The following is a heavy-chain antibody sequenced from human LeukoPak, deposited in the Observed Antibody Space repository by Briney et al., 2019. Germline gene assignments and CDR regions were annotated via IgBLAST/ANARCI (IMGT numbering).Heavy chain of an antibody. D-gene: IGHD6-13*01. CDR1: GFTFTSYA. V-gene: IGHV3-23*01. CDR2: ITGSGANT. J-gene: IGHJ4*02. CDR3: APRPSSTWYYFDY. Sequence: GGSLRLSCAASGFTFTSYAMNWVRQAPGKGLEWVSAITGSGANTYYADSVRGRFTVSRDNSKNTLYLQMNSLRAEDTAFYYCAPRPSSTWYYFDYWGQGTLVTVSS.